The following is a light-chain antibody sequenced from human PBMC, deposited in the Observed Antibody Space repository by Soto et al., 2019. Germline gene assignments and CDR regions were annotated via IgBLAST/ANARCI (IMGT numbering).Light chain of an antibody. CDR3: QRLNTYPFT. Sequence: IQLTQSPSSLSASVGDSVTITCRASPGISRYLSWYQQKPGRAPKLPISAASTLQSGVPARFSGSGSGTDFTLSITSLQPEDFATYYCQRLNTYPFTFGGGTKVEI. CDR1: PGISRY. CDR2: AAS. V-gene: IGKV1-9*01. J-gene: IGKJ4*01.